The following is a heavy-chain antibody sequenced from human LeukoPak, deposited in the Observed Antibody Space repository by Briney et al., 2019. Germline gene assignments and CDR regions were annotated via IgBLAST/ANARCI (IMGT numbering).Heavy chain of an antibody. CDR2: ISAYNGNT. CDR3: ARLGASLGYCSGSSCYDDY. D-gene: IGHD2-15*01. Sequence: ASVKVSCKASGGTFSSYAISWVRQAPGQGPEWMGWISAYNGNTNYAQKLQGRVTMTTDTSTSTAYMELRSLRSDDTAVYYCARLGASLGYCSGSSCYDDYWGQGTLVTVSS. CDR1: GGTFSSYA. V-gene: IGHV1-18*01. J-gene: IGHJ4*02.